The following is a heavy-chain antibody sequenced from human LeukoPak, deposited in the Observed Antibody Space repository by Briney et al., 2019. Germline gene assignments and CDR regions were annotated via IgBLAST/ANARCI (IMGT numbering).Heavy chain of an antibody. CDR1: GYSFTSHW. CDR3: ARHAVRDGYNRHNDY. V-gene: IGHV5-51*01. CDR2: IYPGDSDT. J-gene: IGHJ4*02. Sequence: GESLKISCKGSGYSFTSHWIAWVRQMPGKGLEWMGIIYPGDSDTRYSPSFQGQVTISADKSISTAYLQWDSLKASDTAMYYCARHAVRDGYNRHNDYWGQGTLVTVSS. D-gene: IGHD5-24*01.